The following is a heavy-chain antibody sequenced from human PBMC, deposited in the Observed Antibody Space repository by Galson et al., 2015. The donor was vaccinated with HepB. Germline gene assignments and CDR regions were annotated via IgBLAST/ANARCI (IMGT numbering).Heavy chain of an antibody. Sequence: SLRLSCAASGFTFSSHAMHWVRQAPGKGLEWVAVIPYDGSNKYYADSVKGRFTISRDNSKNTLYLQMNSLRAEDTAVYYCARDTLRRALDYWGQETLVTVSS. CDR3: ARDTLRRALDY. D-gene: IGHD2-15*01. V-gene: IGHV3-30*04. J-gene: IGHJ4*02. CDR1: GFTFSSHA. CDR2: IPYDGSNK.